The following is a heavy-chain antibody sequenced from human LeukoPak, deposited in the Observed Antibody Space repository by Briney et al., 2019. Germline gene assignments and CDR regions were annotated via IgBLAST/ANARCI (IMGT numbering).Heavy chain of an antibody. V-gene: IGHV3-33*06. CDR2: VWYDGKNK. CDR3: AKRGTRATHGMDV. CDR1: GFTFSSYG. J-gene: IGHJ6*02. Sequence: GGSLRLSCAASGFTFSSYGIHWVRQAPGKGLEWVAVVWYDGKNKFYGDSVKGRFTISRDNSKNTVDLQMNSLRVEDTAVYYCAKRGTRATHGMDVWGQGTTVTVSS. D-gene: IGHD3-16*01.